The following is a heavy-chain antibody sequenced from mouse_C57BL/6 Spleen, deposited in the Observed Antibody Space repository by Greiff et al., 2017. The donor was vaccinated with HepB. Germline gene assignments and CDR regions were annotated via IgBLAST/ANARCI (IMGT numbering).Heavy chain of an antibody. Sequence: QVQLKQPGAELVKPGASVKLSCKASGYTFTSYWMHWVKQRPGRGLEWIGRIDPNSGGTKYNEKFKSKATLTVDKPSSTAYMQLSSLTSEDSAVYYCAREDITTVADYFDYWGQGTTLTVSS. CDR2: IDPNSGGT. CDR3: AREDITTVADYFDY. D-gene: IGHD1-1*01. V-gene: IGHV1-72*01. J-gene: IGHJ2*01. CDR1: GYTFTSYW.